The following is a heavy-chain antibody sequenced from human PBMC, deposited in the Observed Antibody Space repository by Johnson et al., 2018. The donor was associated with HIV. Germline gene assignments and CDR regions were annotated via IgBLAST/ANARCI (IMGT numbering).Heavy chain of an antibody. Sequence: VQLVESGGGLVQPGGSLRLSCAASGFTFSSHDMHWVRQATGKGLEWVSAIGTAGDTYYPGSVKGRFTISRENAKNSLYLQMNSLRAGDTAVYYCARGDYGGNLDAFDIWGQGTMVTVSS. CDR1: GFTFSSHD. J-gene: IGHJ3*02. CDR2: IGTAGDT. V-gene: IGHV3-13*01. CDR3: ARGDYGGNLDAFDI. D-gene: IGHD4-23*01.